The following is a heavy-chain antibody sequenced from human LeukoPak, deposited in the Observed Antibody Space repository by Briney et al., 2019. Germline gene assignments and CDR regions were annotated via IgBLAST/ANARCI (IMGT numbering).Heavy chain of an antibody. CDR1: GGSISRYY. D-gene: IGHD3-10*01. CDR3: ARYYYSSGSSYNVAYFDY. Sequence: SETLSLTCTVSGGSISRYYWSWIRQPPGKGLEWVGHINYSGSTNYNPSLKSRVTISVDTSKNQFSLKLSSVTAADTAVYYCARYYYSSGSSYNVAYFDYWGQGTLVTVSS. CDR2: INYSGST. J-gene: IGHJ4*02. V-gene: IGHV4-59*01.